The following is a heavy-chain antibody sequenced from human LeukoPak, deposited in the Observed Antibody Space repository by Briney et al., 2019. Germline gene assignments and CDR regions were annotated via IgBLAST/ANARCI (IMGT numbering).Heavy chain of an antibody. CDR3: ARGGYCSGGSCYYDAFDI. CDR1: GESFSGYY. CDR2: ISHSGST. Sequence: SETLSLTCAVYGESFSGYYWSWIRQPPGKGLEWIGEISHSGSTNYNPSLKSRVTISVDTSKNQFSLKLSSVTAADTAVYYCARGGYCSGGSCYYDAFDIWGQGTMVTVSS. J-gene: IGHJ3*02. D-gene: IGHD2-15*01. V-gene: IGHV4-34*01.